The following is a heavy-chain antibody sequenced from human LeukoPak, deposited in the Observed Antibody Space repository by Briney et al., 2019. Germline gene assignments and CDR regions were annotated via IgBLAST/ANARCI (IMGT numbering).Heavy chain of an antibody. Sequence: GGSLRLSCAASGFTVSSNYMSWVRQAPGKGLEWVSVIYSGGSTYYADSVKGRFTISRDNSKNTLYLQMNSLRPEDTAVYYCTRAGRSSGWPNFDYWGQGTLVTVSS. V-gene: IGHV3-53*01. D-gene: IGHD6-19*01. CDR3: TRAGRSSGWPNFDY. CDR1: GFTVSSNY. J-gene: IGHJ4*02. CDR2: IYSGGST.